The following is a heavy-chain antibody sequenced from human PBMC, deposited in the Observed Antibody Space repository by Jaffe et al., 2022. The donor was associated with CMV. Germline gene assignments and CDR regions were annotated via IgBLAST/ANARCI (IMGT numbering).Heavy chain of an antibody. D-gene: IGHD3-10*01. CDR1: GGSIGSYY. Sequence: QVQLQESGPGLVKPSETLSLTCSVSGGSIGSYYWTWIRQPPGKGLEWIGNIYSSGTTNYNPSLESRVTISVDTSRNQFSLNLRSVTAADTAFYFCARSALRAEIYFGRHGKKNIWFDPWGQGTLVTVSS. J-gene: IGHJ5*02. CDR2: IYSSGTT. V-gene: IGHV4-59*01. CDR3: ARSALRAEIYFGRHGKKNIWFDP.